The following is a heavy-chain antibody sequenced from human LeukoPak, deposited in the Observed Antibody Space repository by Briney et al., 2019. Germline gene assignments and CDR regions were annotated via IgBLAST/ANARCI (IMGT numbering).Heavy chain of an antibody. V-gene: IGHV4-59*01. Sequence: PSETLSLTCTVSGGSISSYYWSWIQQPPGKGLEWIGYIYYSGSTNYNPSLKSRVTISVDTSKNQFSPKLSSVTAADTAVYYCAGGTYYYYYYMDVWGKGTTVTISS. J-gene: IGHJ6*03. CDR2: IYYSGST. CDR3: AGGTYYYYYYMDV. D-gene: IGHD2-2*01. CDR1: GGSISSYY.